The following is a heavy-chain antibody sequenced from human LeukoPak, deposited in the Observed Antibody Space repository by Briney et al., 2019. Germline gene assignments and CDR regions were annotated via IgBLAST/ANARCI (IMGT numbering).Heavy chain of an antibody. D-gene: IGHD3-16*01. CDR1: GFSLSSYE. CDR3: ARVGWVLRYAFDI. V-gene: IGHV3-48*03. J-gene: IGHJ3*02. CDR2: ISSRGGTI. Sequence: PGGSLRLSCEASGFSLSSYEMNWVRQAPGKGLEWVSHISSRGGTIYYADSVKGRFTISRDSAKNSLYLQMNSLRAEDTAVYYCARVGWVLRYAFDIWGQGTMVTVSS.